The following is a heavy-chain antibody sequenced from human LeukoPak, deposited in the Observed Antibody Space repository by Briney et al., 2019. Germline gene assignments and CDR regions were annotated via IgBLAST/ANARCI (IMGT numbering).Heavy chain of an antibody. D-gene: IGHD2-21*02. CDR3: ARESGGDWGYFDD. Sequence: GGSLRHSCVASGFTFSNKAKSWVRQAPGMGLEWVTSTTQSGESSGYADSVKGRFTISRDNSKNTLFLQMDSLRVEDTAIYYCARESGGDWGYFDDWGQGTLVTVSS. V-gene: IGHV3-23*01. CDR2: TTQSGESS. CDR1: GFTFSNKA. J-gene: IGHJ4*02.